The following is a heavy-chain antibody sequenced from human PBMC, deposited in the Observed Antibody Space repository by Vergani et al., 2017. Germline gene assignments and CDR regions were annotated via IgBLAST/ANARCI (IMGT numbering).Heavy chain of an antibody. Sequence: RLVQSGGGLAHPGGSLRLSCAASGLPVSGFAFNTYAMIWVRQAPGKGLEWVSGISATGDENTDYADSVKGRFTISRDNAKNFLYLHMNSLRADDTALYQCAVRGSHGGFDHWGQGSLVVVSS. J-gene: IGHJ4*02. CDR3: AVRGSHGGFDH. CDR1: GLPVSGFAFNTYA. V-gene: IGHV3-23*04. CDR2: ISATGDENT. D-gene: IGHD1-26*01.